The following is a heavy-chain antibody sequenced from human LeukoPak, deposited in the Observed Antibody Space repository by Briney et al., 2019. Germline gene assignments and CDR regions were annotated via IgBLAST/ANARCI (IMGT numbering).Heavy chain of an antibody. V-gene: IGHV1-46*01. J-gene: IGHJ3*02. Sequence: ASVKVSCKASGYTFTGYYMHWVRQAPGQGLEWMGIINPSGGSTSYAQKFQGRVTMTRDTSTSTVYMELSSLRSEDTAVYYCARSAYYYDSSGYYQHDAFDIWGQGTMVTVSS. CDR1: GYTFTGYY. CDR3: ARSAYYYDSSGYYQHDAFDI. CDR2: INPSGGST. D-gene: IGHD3-22*01.